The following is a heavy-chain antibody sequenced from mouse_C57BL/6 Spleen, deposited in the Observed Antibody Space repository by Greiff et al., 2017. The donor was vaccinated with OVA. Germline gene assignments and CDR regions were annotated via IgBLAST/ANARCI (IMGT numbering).Heavy chain of an antibody. D-gene: IGHD2-4*01. CDR1: GYSFTSYY. CDR2: IYPGSGNT. Sequence: QVQLQQSGPELVKPGASVKISCKASGYSFTSYYIHWVKQRPGQGLEWIGWIYPGSGNTKYNEKFKGKATLTADTSSSTAYMQLSSLTSEDSAVYYCASDPNYDYGSYYAMDYWGQGTSVTVSS. CDR3: ASDPNYDYGSYYAMDY. J-gene: IGHJ4*01. V-gene: IGHV1-66*01.